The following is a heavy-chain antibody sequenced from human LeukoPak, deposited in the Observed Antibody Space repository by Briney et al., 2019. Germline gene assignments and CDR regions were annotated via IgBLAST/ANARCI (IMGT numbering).Heavy chain of an antibody. Sequence: PSETLSLTCTVSGGSISSYYWSWIRQPAGKGLEWIGRIYTSGSTNYNPSLKSRVTMSVDTSKNQFSLKLSSVTAADTAVYYCARRWYYYDSSGSWDYWGQGTLVTVSS. J-gene: IGHJ4*02. V-gene: IGHV4-4*07. CDR3: ARRWYYYDSSGSWDY. D-gene: IGHD3-22*01. CDR2: IYTSGST. CDR1: GGSISSYY.